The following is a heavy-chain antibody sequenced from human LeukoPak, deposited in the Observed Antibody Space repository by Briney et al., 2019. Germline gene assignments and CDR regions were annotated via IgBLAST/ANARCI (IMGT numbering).Heavy chain of an antibody. V-gene: IGHV4-34*01. J-gene: IGHJ4*02. Sequence: ASETLSLTCAVHGGSLTGYSWAWVRQSPGEGLEWIGEINQVEKTIYSPSLESRVTISVDTSRNRLSVRLTSVTAADTAVYCARHVVGPGYSSIPNLDYWGRGTQVTVSS. CDR3: ARHVVGPGYSSIPNLDY. D-gene: IGHD2-21*01. CDR1: GGSLTGYS. CDR2: INQVEKT.